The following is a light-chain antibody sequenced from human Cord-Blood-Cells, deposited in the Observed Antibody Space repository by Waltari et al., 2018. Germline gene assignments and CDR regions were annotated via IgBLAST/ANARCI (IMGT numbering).Light chain of an antibody. Sequence: QSALTQPASMSGSPGQSITISCTGTSSDVGSYNLVSCYQQHPGKAPKLMIYEGSKRPSGVSNRFSGSKSGNTASLTISGLQAEDEADYYCCSYAGSSTWVFGGGTKLTVL. CDR1: SSDVGSYNL. J-gene: IGLJ3*02. V-gene: IGLV2-23*01. CDR3: CSYAGSSTWV. CDR2: EGS.